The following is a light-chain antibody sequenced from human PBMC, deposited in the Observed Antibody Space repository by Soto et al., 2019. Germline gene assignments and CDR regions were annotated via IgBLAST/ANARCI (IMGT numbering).Light chain of an antibody. J-gene: IGLJ2*01. CDR2: EVN. CDR1: SSDVGIFNY. Sequence: QSALTQPPSASGSPGQSVTISCTGTSSDVGIFNYVSWYQQHPDQAPKLLIFEVNKRPSGVPDRFSASKSGNTASLTVSGLQAEDEADYYCCSYAGSNTLIFGGGTKLTVX. CDR3: CSYAGSNTLI. V-gene: IGLV2-8*01.